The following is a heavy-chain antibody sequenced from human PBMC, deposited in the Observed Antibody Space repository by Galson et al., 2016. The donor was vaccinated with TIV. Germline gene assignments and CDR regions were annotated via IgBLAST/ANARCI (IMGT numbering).Heavy chain of an antibody. V-gene: IGHV4-59*02. CDR1: DDSVTSFY. Sequence: SETLSLTCTVSDDSVTSFYWSWIRQPPGKGLEWIGDIYYSGTTNYNPSLKSRVTLSLDISKNQFSLSLRSVTAADTAVYYCARVYPCFWGCADYYYHGVDIWGRGTTVTVSS. CDR2: IYYSGTT. J-gene: IGHJ6*02. CDR3: ARVYPCFWGCADYYYHGVDI. D-gene: IGHD7-27*01.